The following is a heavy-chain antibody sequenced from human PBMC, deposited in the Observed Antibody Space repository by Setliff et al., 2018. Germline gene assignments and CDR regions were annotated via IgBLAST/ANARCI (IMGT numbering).Heavy chain of an antibody. D-gene: IGHD3-10*01. V-gene: IGHV3-30*02. CDR3: RLWFGELSRDY. CDR2: VQFDGSNK. CDR1: GFSFNTYG. J-gene: IGHJ4*02. Sequence: GGSLRLSCAASGFSFNTYGMHWVRQAPGEGLEWVAFVQFDGSNKYYADSVKGRFTISGDTSKNALYLQMNSLRAEDTAVYYCRLWFGELSRDYWGPGTLVTVSS.